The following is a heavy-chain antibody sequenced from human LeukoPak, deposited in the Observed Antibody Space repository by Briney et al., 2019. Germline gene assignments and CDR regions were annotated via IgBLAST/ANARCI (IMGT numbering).Heavy chain of an antibody. J-gene: IGHJ4*02. CDR1: GFTLSSYW. V-gene: IGHV3-74*01. Sequence: GGSLRLSCAASGFTLSSYWMHWVRQAPGKGLMWVSRINSDGSRTTYADSVRGRFTISRDNAKRTVYLQMNSLRAGDTAVYYCARVRDDYTYFDCWGQGTLVTVSS. D-gene: IGHD4-11*01. CDR2: INSDGSRT. CDR3: ARVRDDYTYFDC.